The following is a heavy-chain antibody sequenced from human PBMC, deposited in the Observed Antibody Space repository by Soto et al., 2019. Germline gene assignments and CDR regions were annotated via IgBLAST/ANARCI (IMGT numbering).Heavy chain of an antibody. V-gene: IGHV3-33*01. CDR1: GFTFSSYG. D-gene: IGHD1-26*01. J-gene: IGHJ4*02. CDR2: IWYDGSKK. Sequence: GGSLRLSCAASGFTFSSYGMHWVRQAPGKGLEWVAVIWYDGSKKDYADSVKGRFTISRDNSKNTLYLQMNSLRVEDTAVYYCARDRSGGVVGAPFDYWGQGTLVTVSS. CDR3: ARDRSGGVVGAPFDY.